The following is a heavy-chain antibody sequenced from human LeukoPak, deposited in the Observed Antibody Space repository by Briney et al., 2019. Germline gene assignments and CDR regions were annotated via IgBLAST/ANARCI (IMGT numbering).Heavy chain of an antibody. CDR1: GGSISSGSYY. J-gene: IGHJ4*02. V-gene: IGHV4-61*02. Sequence: PSETLSLTCTVSGGSISSGSYYWSWIRQPAGKGLEWIGRIYTSGSTNYNPSLKSRVTISVDTSKNQFSLKLSSVTAADTAVYYCARRLLAGGYCSGGSCYGGFDYWGQGTLVTVSS. CDR2: IYTSGST. D-gene: IGHD2-15*01. CDR3: ARRLLAGGYCSGGSCYGGFDY.